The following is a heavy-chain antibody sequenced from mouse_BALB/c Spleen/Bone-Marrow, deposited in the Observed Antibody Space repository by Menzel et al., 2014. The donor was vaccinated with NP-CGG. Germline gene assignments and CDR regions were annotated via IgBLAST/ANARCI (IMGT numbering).Heavy chain of an antibody. J-gene: IGHJ3*01. D-gene: IGHD2-12*01. CDR2: ISRGGSYT. CDR1: GFTFSRYV. CDR3: ARRDRYDERTWFAY. V-gene: IGHV5-9-3*01. Sequence: EVKLVESGGGLVKPGGSLKLSCAVSGFTFSRYVMSWVRQTPEKRLEWVATISRGGSYTYYPDSVKGRFTISRDNAQNTLYLQMTSLRSEDTAMYYCARRDRYDERTWFAYWGLGTLVTVSA.